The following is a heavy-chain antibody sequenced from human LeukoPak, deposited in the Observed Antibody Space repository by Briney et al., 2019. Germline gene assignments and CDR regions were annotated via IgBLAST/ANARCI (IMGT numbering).Heavy chain of an antibody. CDR1: GLTFTSHG. J-gene: IGHJ5*01. Sequence: GGSMRLSCAASGLTFTSHGFHWVRQAPGRGLEWLTFISLDGSRKSYADSVKGRFTFSRDDSKNTLYLEMNSLRAEDTATYYCARDRAVSWLDSWGLGTLVTVSS. CDR2: ISLDGSRK. V-gene: IGHV3-33*05. D-gene: IGHD3-10*01. CDR3: ARDRAVSWLDS.